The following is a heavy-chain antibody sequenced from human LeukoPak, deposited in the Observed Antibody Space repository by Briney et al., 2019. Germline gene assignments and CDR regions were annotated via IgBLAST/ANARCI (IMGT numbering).Heavy chain of an antibody. CDR2: IKQDGSEK. D-gene: IGHD5-12*01. J-gene: IGHJ4*02. V-gene: IGHV3-7*01. CDR3: ARGSDYSNGNIYEDDFEY. Sequence: PGGSLRLSCAASGFTFSSHWMSWVRQAPGKGLEWVANIKQDGSEKYYVDSVKGRFTISRDNAKNLVSLQMSSLRAEDTAVYYCARGSDYSNGNIYEDDFEYWGQGTLVTVSS. CDR1: GFTFSSHW.